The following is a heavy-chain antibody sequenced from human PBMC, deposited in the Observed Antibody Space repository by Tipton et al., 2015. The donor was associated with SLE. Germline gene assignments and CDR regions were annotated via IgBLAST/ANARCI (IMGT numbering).Heavy chain of an antibody. V-gene: IGHV4-61*08. Sequence: TLSLTCTVSGGSISSVGYSWGWIRQPPGKGLEWVGYIYYSGSTNYNPSLKSRVTISVDTSKNQFSLKLSSVTAADTAVYYCARGSRGDFWSGYPYYFDYWGQGTLVTVSS. D-gene: IGHD3-3*01. J-gene: IGHJ4*02. CDR3: ARGSRGDFWSGYPYYFDY. CDR1: GGSISSVGYS. CDR2: IYYSGST.